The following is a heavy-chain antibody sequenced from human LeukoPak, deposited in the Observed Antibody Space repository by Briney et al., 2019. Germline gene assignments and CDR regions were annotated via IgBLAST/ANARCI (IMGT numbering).Heavy chain of an antibody. CDR3: AKDRGDGHNSGYFGY. D-gene: IGHD5-24*01. V-gene: IGHV4-59*12. J-gene: IGHJ4*02. CDR1: GGSISSYY. CDR2: IYYSGST. Sequence: KPSETLSLTCTVSGGSISSYYWSWIRQPPGKGLEWIGYIYYSGSTNYNPSLKSRVTIPVDTSKNQFSLKLSSVTAADTAVYYCAKDRGDGHNSGYFGYWGQGNLVTVSS.